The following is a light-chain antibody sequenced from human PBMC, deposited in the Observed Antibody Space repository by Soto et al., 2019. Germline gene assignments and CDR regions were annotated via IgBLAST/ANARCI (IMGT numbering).Light chain of an antibody. CDR1: SGHSSYT. CDR2: IEGSGSY. Sequence: QAVLTQSSSASASLGSSVKLTCNLSSGHSSYTIAWHQQQPGKAPRYLMKIEGSGSYNEGSGVPDRFSGSSSGADRYLTISDLQSEDEADYYCETWDSNTRVFGGGIKLTVL. CDR3: ETWDSNTRV. V-gene: IGLV4-60*03. J-gene: IGLJ2*01.